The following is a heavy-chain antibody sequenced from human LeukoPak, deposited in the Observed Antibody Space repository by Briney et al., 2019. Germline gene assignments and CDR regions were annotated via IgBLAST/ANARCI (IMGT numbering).Heavy chain of an antibody. CDR2: SYSGGST. Sequence: GGSLRLSCAASGFTVSSNYMSWVRQAPGKGLEWVSVSYSGGSTSYADSVKGRFTISRDNAKNTLYLQMNSLRAEDTAVYYCARRIAAAAAPYYFDYWGQGTLVTVSS. D-gene: IGHD6-13*01. V-gene: IGHV3-53*01. CDR3: ARRIAAAAAPYYFDY. CDR1: GFTVSSNY. J-gene: IGHJ4*02.